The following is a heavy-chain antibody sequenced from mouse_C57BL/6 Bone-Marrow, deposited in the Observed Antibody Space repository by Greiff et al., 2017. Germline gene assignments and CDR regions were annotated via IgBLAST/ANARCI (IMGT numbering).Heavy chain of an antibody. D-gene: IGHD2-2*01. Sequence: EVQRVESGGGLVQSGRSLRLSCATSGFTFSDFYMEWVRQAPGKGLEWIAASRNKANDYTTEYSASVKGRFIVSRDTSQSILYLQMNALRAEDTAIYYCARDDMVTHYAMDYWGQGTSVTVSS. J-gene: IGHJ4*01. CDR1: GFTFSDFY. CDR2: SRNKANDYTT. CDR3: ARDDMVTHYAMDY. V-gene: IGHV7-1*01.